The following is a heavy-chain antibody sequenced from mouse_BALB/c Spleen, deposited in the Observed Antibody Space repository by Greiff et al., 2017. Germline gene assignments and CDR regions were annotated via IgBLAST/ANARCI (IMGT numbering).Heavy chain of an antibody. CDR1: GYAFTNYL. CDR3: ARSGSLLRLRGFSAMDY. Sequence: QVQLQQSGAELVRPGTSVKVSCKASGYAFTNYLIEWVKQRPGQGLEWIGVINPGSGGTNYNEKFKGKATLTADKSSSTAYMQLSSLTSDDSAVYFCARSGSLLRLRGFSAMDYWGQGTSVTVSS. V-gene: IGHV1-54*01. J-gene: IGHJ4*01. CDR2: INPGSGGT. D-gene: IGHD1-2*01.